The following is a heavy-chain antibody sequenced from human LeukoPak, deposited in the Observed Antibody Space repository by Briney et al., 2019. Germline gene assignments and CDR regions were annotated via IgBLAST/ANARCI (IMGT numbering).Heavy chain of an antibody. D-gene: IGHD5-24*01. J-gene: IGHJ4*02. CDR3: ARLTRFRDGYNPPLGY. CDR2: IYYSGST. Sequence: SETPSPTCTVSGGSISSSSYYWGWIRQPPGKGLEWIGSIYYSGSTYYNPSLKSRVTISVDTSKNQFSLKLSSVTAADTAVYYCARLTRFRDGYNPPLGYWGQGTLVTVSS. V-gene: IGHV4-39*01. CDR1: GGSISSSSYY.